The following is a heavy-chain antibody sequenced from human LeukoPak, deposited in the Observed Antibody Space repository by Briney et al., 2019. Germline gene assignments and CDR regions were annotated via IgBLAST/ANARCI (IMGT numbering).Heavy chain of an antibody. J-gene: IGHJ3*02. CDR3: ARDLGSTFGEAFDI. CDR1: GGSFSGYY. V-gene: IGHV4-34*01. CDR2: INHSGST. D-gene: IGHD3-16*01. Sequence: SETLSLTCAVYGGSFSGYYWSWIRQPPGKGLEWIGEINHSGSTNYNPSLKSRVTISVDTSKNQFSLKLSSVTAADTAVYYCARDLGSTFGEAFDIWGQGTMVTVSS.